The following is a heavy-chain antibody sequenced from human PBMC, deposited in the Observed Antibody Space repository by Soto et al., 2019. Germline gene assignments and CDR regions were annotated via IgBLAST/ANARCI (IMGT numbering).Heavy chain of an antibody. CDR3: ARDYYYGSGSYYYYYYYGMDV. CDR2: ISSSGSTI. V-gene: IGHV3-48*03. Sequence: EVQLVESGGGLVQPGGSLRLSCAASGFTFSSYEMNWVRQAPGKGLEWVSYISSSGSTIYYADSVKGRFTISRDNAKNSLYLQMNSLRAEDTAVYYCARDYYYGSGSYYYYYYYGMDVWGQGTTVTGSS. J-gene: IGHJ6*02. D-gene: IGHD3-10*01. CDR1: GFTFSSYE.